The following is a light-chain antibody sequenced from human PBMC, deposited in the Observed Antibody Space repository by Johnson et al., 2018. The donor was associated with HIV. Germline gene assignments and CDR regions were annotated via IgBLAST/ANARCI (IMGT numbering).Light chain of an antibody. CDR1: SSNIGNNY. Sequence: HSVLTQPPSVSAAPGQKVTISCSGSSSNIGNNYVSWYQQLPGTAPKLLIYENNKRPSGIPDRLSGSRSGTSATLTITGLQTGDEADSYCGTWETSLTASSVFGTGTKVTVL. CDR3: GTWETSLTASSV. V-gene: IGLV1-51*02. J-gene: IGLJ1*01. CDR2: ENN.